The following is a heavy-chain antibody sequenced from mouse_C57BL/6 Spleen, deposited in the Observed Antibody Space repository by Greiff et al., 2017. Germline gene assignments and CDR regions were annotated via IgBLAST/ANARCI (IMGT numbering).Heavy chain of an antibody. CDR2: IRHKANGYTT. D-gene: IGHD1-1*01. Sequence: EVQLQQSGGGLVQPGGSLSLSCAASGFTFTDYYMSWVRQPPGKALEWLGFIRHKANGYTTEYSASVKGRFTISRDNSQSILYLQMNALRAEDSATYYCARSSYGSRGDWYFDVWGTGTTVTVSS. CDR3: ARSSYGSRGDWYFDV. V-gene: IGHV7-3*01. J-gene: IGHJ1*03. CDR1: GFTFTDYY.